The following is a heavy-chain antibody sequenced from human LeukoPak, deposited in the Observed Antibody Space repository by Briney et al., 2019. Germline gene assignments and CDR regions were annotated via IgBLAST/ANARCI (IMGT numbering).Heavy chain of an antibody. CDR3: AKDGGGRWYFDY. CDR1: GFTFSSYG. CDR2: ISYDGSNK. V-gene: IGHV3-30*18. J-gene: IGHJ4*02. Sequence: SGRSLRLSCAASGFTFSSYGMHWVRQAPGKGLDWVAVISYDGSNKYYADSVKGRFTISRDNSKNTLYLQMNSLRAEGTAVYYCAKDGGGRWYFDYWGQGTLVTVSS. D-gene: IGHD4-23*01.